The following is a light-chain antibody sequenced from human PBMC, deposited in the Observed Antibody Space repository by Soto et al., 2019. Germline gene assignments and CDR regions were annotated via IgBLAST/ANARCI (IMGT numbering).Light chain of an antibody. CDR1: SSNIGFNT. CDR2: KDN. V-gene: IGLV1-44*01. J-gene: IGLJ2*01. Sequence: QSVLTQPPSASGTPGQRVTISCSGSSSNIGFNTVTWYQQVPGTAPKLLIYKDNRRPSGVPDRISGSKSGTSASLAISGLQSEDEADYYCAAWDDSLNGPVFGGGTKVTVL. CDR3: AAWDDSLNGPV.